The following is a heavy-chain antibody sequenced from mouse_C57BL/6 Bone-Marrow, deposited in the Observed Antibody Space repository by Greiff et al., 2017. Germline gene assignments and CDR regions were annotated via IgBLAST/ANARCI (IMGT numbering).Heavy chain of an antibody. CDR2: IYPRSGNT. J-gene: IGHJ2*01. CDR3: AGYDCYFDY. CDR1: GYTFTSYG. Sequence: VQRVESGAELARPGASVKLSCKASGYTFTSYGISWVKQRTGQGLEWIGEIYPRSGNTYYNEKFKGKATLTADKSSSTAYMELRSLTSEDSAVYFCAGYDCYFDYWGQGTTLTVSS. V-gene: IGHV1-81*01. D-gene: IGHD2-4*01.